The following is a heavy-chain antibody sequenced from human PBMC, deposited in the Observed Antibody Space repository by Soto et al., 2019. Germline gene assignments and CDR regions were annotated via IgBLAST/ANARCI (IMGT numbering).Heavy chain of an antibody. D-gene: IGHD2-15*01. J-gene: IGHJ6*02. CDR1: GGTFSSYA. Sequence: ASVKVSCKASGGTFSSYAISWVRQAPGQGLEWMGGIIPIFGTANYAQKFQGRVTITADESTSTAYMELSSLRSEDTAVYYCARDCSGGSCHPMDYYYGMDAWGQGTTVTVSS. CDR3: ARDCSGGSCHPMDYYYGMDA. CDR2: IIPIFGTA. V-gene: IGHV1-69*13.